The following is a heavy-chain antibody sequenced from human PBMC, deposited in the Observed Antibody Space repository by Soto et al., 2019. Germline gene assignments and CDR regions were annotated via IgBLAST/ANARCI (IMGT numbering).Heavy chain of an antibody. CDR1: GFTFSSYA. V-gene: IGHV3-23*01. J-gene: IGHJ4*02. CDR2: ISGSGGST. Sequence: GGSLRLSCAASGFTFSSYAMIWVRQAPGKGLEWVSAISGSGGSTYYADSVKGRFTISRDNSKNTLYLQMNSLRAEDTAVYYCAKDYTGIAVADTFDYWGQGTLVTVSS. D-gene: IGHD6-19*01. CDR3: AKDYTGIAVADTFDY.